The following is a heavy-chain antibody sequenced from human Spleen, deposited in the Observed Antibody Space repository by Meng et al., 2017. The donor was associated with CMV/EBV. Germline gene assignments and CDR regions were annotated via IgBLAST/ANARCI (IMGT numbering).Heavy chain of an antibody. V-gene: IGHV3-23*01. D-gene: IGHD2-2*02. CDR2: ISGSGGST. Sequence: GESLKISCAASGFTFSSYAMSWVRQAPGKGLEWVSAISGSGGSTYYADSVKGRFTISRDNSKNTLYLQMNSLRAEDTAVYYCAKDSRYCSSTSCYTDAFDIWGQGTMVTVSS. J-gene: IGHJ3*02. CDR3: AKDSRYCSSTSCYTDAFDI. CDR1: GFTFSSYA.